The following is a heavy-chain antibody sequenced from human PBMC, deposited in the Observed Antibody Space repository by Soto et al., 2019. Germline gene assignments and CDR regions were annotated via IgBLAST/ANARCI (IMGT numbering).Heavy chain of an antibody. J-gene: IGHJ4*02. Sequence: QVQLVESGGGVVQPGRSLRLSCAASGFTFSSYGMHWVRQAPGKGLEWVAVISYDGSNKYYADSVKGRFTISRDNSKNTLYLQMNSLRAEDTAVYYCAKGGFYYYDSSGAFDYWGQGTLVTVSS. CDR1: GFTFSSYG. D-gene: IGHD3-22*01. V-gene: IGHV3-30*18. CDR2: ISYDGSNK. CDR3: AKGGFYYYDSSGAFDY.